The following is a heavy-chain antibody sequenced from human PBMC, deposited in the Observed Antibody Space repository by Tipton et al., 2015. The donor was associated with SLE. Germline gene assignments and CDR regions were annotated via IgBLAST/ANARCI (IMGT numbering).Heavy chain of an antibody. V-gene: IGHV4-39*07. Sequence: GLVKPSETLSLTCTVSGVSISSSSYYWGWIRQPPGKGLAWIGSIYYRGGTHYNPSLKSRVTVSMDTSKNQFSLKLNSVTAADTAVYYCARDLAWGLGGFAYWGQGALVTVSS. CDR3: ARDLAWGLGGFAY. J-gene: IGHJ4*02. CDR2: IYYRGGT. D-gene: IGHD7-27*01. CDR1: GVSISSSSYY.